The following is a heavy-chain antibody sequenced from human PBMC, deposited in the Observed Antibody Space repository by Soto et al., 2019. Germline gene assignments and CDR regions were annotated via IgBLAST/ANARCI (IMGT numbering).Heavy chain of an antibody. CDR1: GFTFSSYG. CDR2: ISYDGSNK. V-gene: IGHV3-30*18. Sequence: QVQLVESGGGVVQPGRSLRLSCAASGFTFSSYGMHWVRQAPGKGLEWVAVISYDGSNKYYADSVKGRFTISRDNSKNTLYLEMNSLRAEDTAVYYCAKGTVGSYSYYYGMDVWGQGTTVTVSS. D-gene: IGHD1-26*01. CDR3: AKGTVGSYSYYYGMDV. J-gene: IGHJ6*02.